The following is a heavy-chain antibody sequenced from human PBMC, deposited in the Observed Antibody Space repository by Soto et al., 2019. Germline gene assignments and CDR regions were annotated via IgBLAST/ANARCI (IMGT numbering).Heavy chain of an antibody. J-gene: IGHJ5*02. CDR2: IYHSGST. V-gene: IGHV4-4*02. CDR3: ASRFRVVRGVTKWFDH. Sequence: VQLQESGPGLVKPSGTLSLTCAVSGGSFTSSNWWSWVRHPPGKGLGWMGEIYHSGSTKYNPSVKSRVISSVDKTKSQYTLKLSSLTAANPAVYYCASRFRVVRGVTKWFDHWGQGTLVTVSS. D-gene: IGHD3-10*01. CDR1: GGSFTSSNW.